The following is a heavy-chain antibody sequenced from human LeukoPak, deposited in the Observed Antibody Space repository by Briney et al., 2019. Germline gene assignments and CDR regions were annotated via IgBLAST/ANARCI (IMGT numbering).Heavy chain of an antibody. D-gene: IGHD3-22*01. Sequence: ASVKVSCKASGFIFTKYGISWVRQAPGQGLEWMGMINPSGGSTSYAQKFQGRVTMTRDTSTNTVYMELSSLRSEDTAVFYCARGGLRDSSGWSNWYFDLWGRDTLVTVSS. CDR1: GFIFTKYG. CDR3: ARGGLRDSSGWSNWYFDL. V-gene: IGHV1-46*01. CDR2: INPSGGST. J-gene: IGHJ2*01.